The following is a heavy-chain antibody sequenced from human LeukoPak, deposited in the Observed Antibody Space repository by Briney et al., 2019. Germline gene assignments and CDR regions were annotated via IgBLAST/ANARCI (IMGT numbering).Heavy chain of an antibody. CDR2: IYYSGST. CDR3: ARQIRGYSYTFDY. CDR1: GGSISSYY. V-gene: IGHV4-59*08. J-gene: IGHJ4*02. Sequence: PSETLSLTCTVSGGSISSYYWSWIRQPPGKGLEWIGYIYYSGSTNYNPSLKSRVTISVDTSKNQFSLKLSSVTAADTAVYYCARQIRGYSYTFDYWGQGTLVTVSS. D-gene: IGHD5-18*01.